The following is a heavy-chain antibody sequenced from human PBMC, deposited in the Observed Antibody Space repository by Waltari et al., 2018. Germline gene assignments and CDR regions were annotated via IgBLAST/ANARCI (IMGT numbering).Heavy chain of an antibody. CDR3: ARLSYHIVTGYGWFDP. V-gene: IGHV4-39*01. J-gene: IGHJ5*02. CDR1: GGSISSESYY. Sequence: QLQLQESGPGLVKPSETLSLTCTVSGGSISSESYYWGWIRKPPGKGLDWIGIISYSGSTYYNPSLKSRVTISVDTSKNQFSLKLSSVTAADTAVYYCARLSYHIVTGYGWFDPWGLGTLVTVSS. CDR2: ISYSGST. D-gene: IGHD3-9*01.